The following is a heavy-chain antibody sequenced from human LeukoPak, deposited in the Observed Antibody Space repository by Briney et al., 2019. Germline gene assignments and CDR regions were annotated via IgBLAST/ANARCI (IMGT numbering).Heavy chain of an antibody. D-gene: IGHD2-15*01. CDR2: INHSGST. V-gene: IGHV4-34*01. CDR3: ASSILGYCSGGSCYPHY. CDR1: GGSFSGYY. Sequence: PSETLSLTCAVYGGSFSGYYWSWIRQPPGKGLEWIGEINHSGSTNYNPSLKSRVTISVDTSKNQSSLTLSSVTAADTAVYYCASSILGYCSGGSCYPHYWGQGTLVTVSS. J-gene: IGHJ4*02.